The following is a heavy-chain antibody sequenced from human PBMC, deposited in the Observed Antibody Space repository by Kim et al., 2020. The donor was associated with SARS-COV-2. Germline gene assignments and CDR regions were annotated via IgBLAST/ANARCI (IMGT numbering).Heavy chain of an antibody. J-gene: IGHJ6*02. D-gene: IGHD2-2*01. CDR3: ASRSAAILYGMDV. CDR1: GFTFSSYA. Sequence: GGSLRLSCAASGFTFSSYAMHWVRQAPGKGLEYVSAISSNGGSTYYANSVKGRFTISRDNSKNMLYLQMGSLRAEDMAVYYCASRSAAILYGMDVWGQGTTVTVSS. CDR2: ISSNGGST. V-gene: IGHV3-64*01.